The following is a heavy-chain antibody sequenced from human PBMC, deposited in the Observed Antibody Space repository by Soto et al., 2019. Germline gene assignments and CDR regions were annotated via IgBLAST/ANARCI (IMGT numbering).Heavy chain of an antibody. CDR3: ARARPQYSRSYYYDH. V-gene: IGHV1-69*13. CDR1: GGTFSSYA. CDR2: IIPIFGKA. Sequence: ASVKVSCKASGGTFSSYAISWGRQAPGQGLEWMGGIIPIFGKANYAKKFQGRVTITADESTSTAYMELSSLRSEDTAVYYCARARPQYSRSYYYDHWGQGTLATVS. D-gene: IGHD1-26*01. J-gene: IGHJ4*02.